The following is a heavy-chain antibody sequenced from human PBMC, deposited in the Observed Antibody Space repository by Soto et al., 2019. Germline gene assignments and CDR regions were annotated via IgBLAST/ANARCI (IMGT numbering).Heavy chain of an antibody. CDR2: INHSGST. CDR1: GGSFSGYY. V-gene: IGHV4-34*01. J-gene: IGHJ4*02. D-gene: IGHD6-19*01. Sequence: LSLTCAVYGGSFSGYYWRWIRQPPGKGLEWIGEINHSGSTNYNPSLRSRVTISVDTSKNQFSLKLSSVTAADTAVYYCARYSGWYYYFDYWGQGTLVTVSS. CDR3: ARYSGWYYYFDY.